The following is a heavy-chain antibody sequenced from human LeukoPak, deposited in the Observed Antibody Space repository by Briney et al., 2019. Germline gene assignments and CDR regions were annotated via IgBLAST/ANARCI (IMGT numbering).Heavy chain of an antibody. CDR1: GFTVSSNY. CDR2: ISSNGGST. CDR3: ARGVNYYDSSGYYLNWFDP. D-gene: IGHD3-22*01. V-gene: IGHV3-64*01. Sequence: GGSLRLSCAASGFTVSSNYMSWVRQAPGKGLEYISAISSNGGSTYHANSEKGRFTISRDNSMNTLYLQMGSLRAEDMAVYYCARGVNYYDSSGYYLNWFDPWGQGTLVTVSS. J-gene: IGHJ5*02.